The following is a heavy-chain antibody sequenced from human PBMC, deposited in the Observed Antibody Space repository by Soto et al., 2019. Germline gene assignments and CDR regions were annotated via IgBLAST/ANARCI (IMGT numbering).Heavy chain of an antibody. CDR3: ATRSYDILTGYSEMGPDAFGI. Sequence: VASVKVSCKVSGYTLTELSMHWVRQAPGKGLEWMGGFDPEDGETIYAQKFQGRVTMTEDTSTDTAYMELSSLRSEDTAVYYCATRSYDILTGYSEMGPDAFGIWGQGTMVTVSS. CDR1: GYTLTELS. D-gene: IGHD3-9*01. CDR2: FDPEDGET. J-gene: IGHJ3*02. V-gene: IGHV1-24*01.